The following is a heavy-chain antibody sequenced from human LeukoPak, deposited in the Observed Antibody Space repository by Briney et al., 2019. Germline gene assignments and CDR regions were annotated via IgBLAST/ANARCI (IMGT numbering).Heavy chain of an antibody. Sequence: SETLSLTCTVSGGSISSHYWSWIRQPPGKTLEWIGYIYYSGSTNYNPSLRSRVTISVDSSKNQFSLTLSSVTAADTAVYYCARGSGQWGFDSWGQGTLVTVSS. CDR3: ARGSGQWGFDS. CDR2: IYYSGST. V-gene: IGHV4-59*11. J-gene: IGHJ4*02. D-gene: IGHD3-10*01. CDR1: GGSISSHY.